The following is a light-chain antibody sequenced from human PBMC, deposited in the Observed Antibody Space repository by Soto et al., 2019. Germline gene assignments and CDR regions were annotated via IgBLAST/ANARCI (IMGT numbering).Light chain of an antibody. CDR2: EVS. CDR3: CSYAGSSTYV. J-gene: IGLJ1*01. Sequence: QSAPTPPASGSGSPGQSITISFPWNSSDGGSYNLVSWYQQHPGKAPKLMIYEVSKRPSGFSNRFSGSKSGNTASLTISGLQSEDEADYYCCSYAGSSTYVFGTGTKVTVL. V-gene: IGLV2-23*02. CDR1: SSDGGSYNL.